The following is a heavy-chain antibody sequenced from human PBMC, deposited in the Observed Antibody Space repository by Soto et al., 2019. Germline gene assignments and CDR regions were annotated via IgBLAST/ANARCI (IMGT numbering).Heavy chain of an antibody. CDR3: ARGVQIIVLLPAAIDY. CDR2: IHNSSSTI. CDR1: GFTFSSYS. V-gene: IGHV3-48*02. Sequence: EVQLVESGGGLVQPGESLRRSCAASGFTFSSYSMNWVRQAPGKGLEWVSYIHNSSSTIYYADSVRGRFTISRDNAKNSLYLQMNSRRDEDTAVYYCARGVQIIVLLPAAIDYWAQGTLVTVSS. J-gene: IGHJ4*02. D-gene: IGHD2-2*01.